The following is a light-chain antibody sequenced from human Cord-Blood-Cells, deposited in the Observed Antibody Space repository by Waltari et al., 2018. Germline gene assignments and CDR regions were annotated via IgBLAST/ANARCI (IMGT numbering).Light chain of an antibody. CDR1: SSDVGGYNY. V-gene: IGLV2-14*01. CDR3: SSYTSSSPYV. Sequence: QSALTQPASVSGSPGQSITIPCTGTSSDVGGYNYVSWYQQHPGKAPKLMIYEVSNRPSGVYNRFSGSKSGNTASLTISGLQAKDEADYYCSSYTSSSPYVFGTGTKVTVL. J-gene: IGLJ1*01. CDR2: EVS.